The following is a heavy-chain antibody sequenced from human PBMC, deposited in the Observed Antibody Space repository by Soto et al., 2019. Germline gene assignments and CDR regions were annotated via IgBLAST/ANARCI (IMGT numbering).Heavy chain of an antibody. CDR3: AKGKPGVILAVPLDC. D-gene: IGHD2-2*01. Sequence: GGALRLSCAVYGFTLSSYAMNWVRQAPGKGLEWVSGISGSDDSTRYADSAKGRFTISRDNSKNTLYLQMNSLRVEDTAVYYCAKGKPGVILAVPLDCWGQGS. CDR1: GFTLSSYA. V-gene: IGHV3-23*01. CDR2: ISGSDDST. J-gene: IGHJ4*02.